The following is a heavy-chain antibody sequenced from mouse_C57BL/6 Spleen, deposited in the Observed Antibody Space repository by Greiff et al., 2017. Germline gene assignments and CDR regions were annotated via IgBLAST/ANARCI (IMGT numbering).Heavy chain of an antibody. D-gene: IGHD4-1*01. CDR1: GYTFTDYN. J-gene: IGHJ2*01. V-gene: IGHV1-18*01. CDR2: INPNNGGT. Sequence: VQLQQSGPELVKPGASVKIPCKASGYTFTDYNMDWVKQSHGKSLEWIGDINPNNGGTIYNQKFKGKATLTVDKSSSTAYMELRSLTSEDTAVYYCARKWDSNWGFDYWGKGTTLTVSS. CDR3: ARKWDSNWGFDY.